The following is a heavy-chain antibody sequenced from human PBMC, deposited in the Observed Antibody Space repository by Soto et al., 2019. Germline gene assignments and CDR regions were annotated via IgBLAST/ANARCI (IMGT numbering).Heavy chain of an antibody. CDR3: SQATEPGSFALDI. Sequence: QITLKESGPTLVKSTQTLTLTCTFSGFSLRTSGVGVGWMRQRPGKALEWLALIYWDDDKRYRPSLKNMFTITKDTSKNQVVLTMTNMDPVDTATYYCSQATEPGSFALDIWGQGAMVPVSS. V-gene: IGHV2-5*02. CDR2: IYWDDDK. D-gene: IGHD2-15*01. J-gene: IGHJ3*02. CDR1: GFSLRTSGVG.